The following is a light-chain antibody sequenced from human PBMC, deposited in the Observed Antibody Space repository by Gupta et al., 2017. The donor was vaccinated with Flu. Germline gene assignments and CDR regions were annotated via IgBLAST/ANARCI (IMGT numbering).Light chain of an antibody. Sequence: RVAISCSGTSSHIGSDTVSWYQQFPGAAPKLLIYKNDQRPSGAPARFSGTKSGASASLFIAGLQAEDEAIYYCAQWDDSRDGPVFGGGTRLTVL. CDR1: SSHIGSDT. J-gene: IGLJ2*01. CDR3: AQWDDSRDGPV. CDR2: KND. V-gene: IGLV1-44*01.